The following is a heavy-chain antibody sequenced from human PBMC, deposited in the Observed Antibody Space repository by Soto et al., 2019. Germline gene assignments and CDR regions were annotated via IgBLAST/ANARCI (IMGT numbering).Heavy chain of an antibody. V-gene: IGHV5-51*01. Sequence: GESLKISCKVSGYRFTSYWIGWVRQVPGKGLEWMGIIFPGDSDARYSPSFQGQVTISVDRSIATAYLQWSTLKASDTAMYYCAREGGVVAPYYFDYWGQGTLVTVSS. CDR1: GYRFTSYW. CDR3: AREGGVVAPYYFDY. J-gene: IGHJ4*02. CDR2: IFPGDSDA. D-gene: IGHD3-16*01.